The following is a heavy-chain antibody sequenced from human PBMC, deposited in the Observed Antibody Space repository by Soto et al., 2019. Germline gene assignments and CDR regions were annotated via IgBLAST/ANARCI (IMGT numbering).Heavy chain of an antibody. D-gene: IGHD5-12*01. CDR2: INHSGST. J-gene: IGHJ4*02. CDR1: GGSFSGYY. Sequence: SETLSLTCAVYGGSFSGYYWSWIRQPPGKGLEWIGEINHSGSTNYNPSLKSRVTISVDTSKNQFSLKLSSVTAADTAVYYCARTGWATAIDYWGQGTLVTVSS. V-gene: IGHV4-34*01. CDR3: ARTGWATAIDY.